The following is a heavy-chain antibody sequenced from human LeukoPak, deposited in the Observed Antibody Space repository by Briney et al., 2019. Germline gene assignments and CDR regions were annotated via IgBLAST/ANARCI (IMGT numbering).Heavy chain of an antibody. D-gene: IGHD3-16*01. CDR1: GGTFSSYG. Sequence: SVKVSCKASGGTFSSYGFHWVRQAPGQGLEWMGRIIPLLDVRNHAQKFQGRVTLTADKTTSTVYMELSSLRSEDTAIYYCARESRMVTFGGVTVAYYFDSWGQGTLVIVSS. V-gene: IGHV1-69*04. CDR2: IIPLLDVR. CDR3: ARESRMVTFGGVTVAYYFDS. J-gene: IGHJ4*02.